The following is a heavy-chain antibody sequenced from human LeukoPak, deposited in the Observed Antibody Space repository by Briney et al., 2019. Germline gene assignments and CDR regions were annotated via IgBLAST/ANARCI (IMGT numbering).Heavy chain of an antibody. J-gene: IGHJ3*02. V-gene: IGHV3-7*04. D-gene: IGHD6-19*01. Sequence: GGSLRLSCAASGFTFSSYWMSWVRQAPGKGLEWVANIKKDGSEKYYVDSVKGRFTISRDNAKNTLYLQMNSLRAEETAEYYCARGGHSAVAGTTGLDAFDIWGQGTMVTASS. CDR1: GFTFSSYW. CDR2: IKKDGSEK. CDR3: ARGGHSAVAGTTGLDAFDI.